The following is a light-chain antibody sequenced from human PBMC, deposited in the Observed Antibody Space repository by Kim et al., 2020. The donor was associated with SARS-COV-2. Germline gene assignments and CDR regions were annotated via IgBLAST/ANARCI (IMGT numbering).Light chain of an antibody. J-gene: IGLJ2*01. V-gene: IGLV1-44*01. Sequence: ELTQPPSASGTPGQRVTISCSGSSSNIGSNTVNWYQQLPGTAPKLLIYSNNQRPSGVPDRFSGSKSGTSASLAISGLQSEDEADYYCAAWDDSLNGLFGGGTQLTVL. CDR1: SSNIGSNT. CDR3: AAWDDSLNGL. CDR2: SNN.